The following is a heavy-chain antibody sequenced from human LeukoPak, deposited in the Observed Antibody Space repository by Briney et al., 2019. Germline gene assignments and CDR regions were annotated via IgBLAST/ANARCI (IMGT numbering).Heavy chain of an antibody. J-gene: IGHJ4*02. Sequence: GASVKVSCKASGYTFTSYGISWVRQAPGQGLEWMGWISAYNGNTNYAQKLQGRVTMTTDTSTSTPYMELRSLRSDDTAVYYCARASRTRGIVVVPAAMAYWGQGTLVTVSS. V-gene: IGHV1-18*04. CDR3: ARASRTRGIVVVPAAMAY. CDR1: GYTFTSYG. D-gene: IGHD2-2*01. CDR2: ISAYNGNT.